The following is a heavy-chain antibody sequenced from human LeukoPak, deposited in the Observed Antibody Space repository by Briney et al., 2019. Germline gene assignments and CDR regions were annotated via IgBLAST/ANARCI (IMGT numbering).Heavy chain of an antibody. CDR1: GFTVSGSY. CDR3: ARAPDLGLYYYGSGSSKGHYYYMDV. V-gene: IGHV4-59*02. D-gene: IGHD3-10*01. CDR2: IYYSGST. Sequence: KTGGSLRLSCTASGFTVSGSYMSWVRQAPGKGLEWIGYIYYSGSTNYNPSLKSRVTISVDTSKNQFSLKLSSVTAADTAVYYCARAPDLGLYYYGSGSSKGHYYYMDVWGKGTTVTVSS. J-gene: IGHJ6*03.